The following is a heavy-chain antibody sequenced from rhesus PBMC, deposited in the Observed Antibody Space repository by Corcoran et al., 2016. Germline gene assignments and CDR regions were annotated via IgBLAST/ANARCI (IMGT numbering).Heavy chain of an antibody. CDR2: ISDSRGST. J-gene: IGHJ5-1*01. CDR3: VRLLRTWPDSGCYGRFDV. CDR1: GGSISNNW. D-gene: IGHD2-21*01. V-gene: IGHV4-173*01. Sequence: QLQLQESGPGLARPSETLSLTCAVSGGSISNNWWSWIRQPPGKGLEWIGRISDSRGSTTYNPSRKSRVTRSAEASKNQFSLKRNAVTVADTAVYYCVRLLRTWPDSGCYGRFDVWGPGVLVTVSS.